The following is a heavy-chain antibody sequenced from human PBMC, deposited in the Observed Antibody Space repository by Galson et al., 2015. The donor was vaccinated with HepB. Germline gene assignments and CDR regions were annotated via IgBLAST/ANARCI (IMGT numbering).Heavy chain of an antibody. Sequence: SVKVSCKASGYPFFNFNITWVRQAPGLGLEWMGWVSAYNGNTICAQKVQDRLTLTTDTSTNTAYMELRSLRSDDTAVYYCARVGWWLAIGAFDNWGQGTMVTVSS. J-gene: IGHJ3*02. CDR2: VSAYNGNT. CDR1: GYPFFNFN. D-gene: IGHD6-19*01. CDR3: ARVGWWLAIGAFDN. V-gene: IGHV1-18*01.